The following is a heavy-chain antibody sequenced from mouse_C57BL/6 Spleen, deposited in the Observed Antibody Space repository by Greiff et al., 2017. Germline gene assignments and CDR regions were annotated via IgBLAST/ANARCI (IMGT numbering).Heavy chain of an antibody. V-gene: IGHV14-4*01. CDR2: IDPEYGDT. Sequence: EVQLQQSGAELVRPGASVKLSCTASGFNIKDAYMHWVKQRPEQGLEWIGWIDPEYGDTEYATKFQGKSTITADTSSNTAYLQLSRLTSWDTAVYYCTPFDYWGQGTTLTVSS. CDR1: GFNIKDAY. J-gene: IGHJ2*01. CDR3: TPFDY.